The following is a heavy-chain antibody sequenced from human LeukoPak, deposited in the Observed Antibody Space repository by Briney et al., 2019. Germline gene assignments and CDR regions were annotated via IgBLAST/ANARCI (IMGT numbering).Heavy chain of an antibody. V-gene: IGHV3-30-3*01. CDR2: ISYDGSNK. J-gene: IGHJ6*02. D-gene: IGHD3-3*01. CDR1: GFTFSSYA. CDR3: ARDRAAPDFWSGYYRPHYYGMDV. Sequence: GRSLRLSCAASGFTFSSYAMHWVRQAPGKGLEWVAVISYDGSNKYYADSVKGRFTISRDNSKNTLYLQMNSLRVEDTAVYYCARDRAAPDFWSGYYRPHYYGMDVWGQGTTVTVSS.